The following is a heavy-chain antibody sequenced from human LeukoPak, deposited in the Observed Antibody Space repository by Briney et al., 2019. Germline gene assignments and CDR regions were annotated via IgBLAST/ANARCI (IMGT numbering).Heavy chain of an antibody. CDR2: ISFDGSNQ. D-gene: IGHD4-17*01. V-gene: IGHV3-30*18. J-gene: IGHJ1*01. CDR3: AKSHPPTVTTEEGEYLQH. Sequence: PGGSLRLSCAASGFTFSDYYMSWIRQAPGKGLEWVAVISFDGSNQYYADSVKGRFTIYRDNFKNTVYLQMNSLRAEETAVYYCAKSHPPTVTTEEGEYLQHWGQGTLVTVSS. CDR1: GFTFSDYY.